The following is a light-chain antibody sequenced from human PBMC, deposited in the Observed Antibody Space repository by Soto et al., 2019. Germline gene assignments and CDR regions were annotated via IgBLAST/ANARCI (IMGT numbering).Light chain of an antibody. Sequence: DIVMTQSPDSLAVSLGERATMNCKCSRSVLYKSNNKNHLAWYQQKPGQPPQLIIYWASTRESGVPERFSGSGSGTEFTLTISSLQSEDFAVYYCQQYNNWPRTFGQGTKVEIK. CDR2: WAS. CDR3: QQYNNWPRT. CDR1: RSVLYKSNNKNH. J-gene: IGKJ1*01. V-gene: IGKV4-1*01.